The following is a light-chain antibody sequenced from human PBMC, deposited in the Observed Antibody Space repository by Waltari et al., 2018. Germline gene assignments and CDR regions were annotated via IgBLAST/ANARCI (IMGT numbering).Light chain of an antibody. CDR1: QSVSGY. J-gene: IGKJ4*01. CDR3: QQRHNWPLT. V-gene: IGKV3-11*01. CDR2: DPS. Sequence: EIVLTQSPATLSLSPGERATLSVRASQSVSGYLAWYQQKPGQAPRLLIYDPSNRASGIPARFSGSGSGTDFSLSISSLEPEDFAVYYCQQRHNWPLTFGGGTKVEIK.